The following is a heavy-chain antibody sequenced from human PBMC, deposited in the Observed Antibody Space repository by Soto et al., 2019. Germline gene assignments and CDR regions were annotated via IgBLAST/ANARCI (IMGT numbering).Heavy chain of an antibody. CDR2: IIPIFGTA. CDR3: ARDPEGYRSGGSCYLYNWFDP. CDR1: GGTFSSYA. Sequence: QVQLVQSGAEVKKPGSSVKVSCKASGGTFSSYAISWVRQAPGQGLEWMGGIIPIFGTANYAQKFQGRVTITADESTSAAELELSSLGSEDTAVYYCARDPEGYRSGGSCYLYNWFDPWGQGTLVTVSS. V-gene: IGHV1-69*12. D-gene: IGHD2-15*01. J-gene: IGHJ5*02.